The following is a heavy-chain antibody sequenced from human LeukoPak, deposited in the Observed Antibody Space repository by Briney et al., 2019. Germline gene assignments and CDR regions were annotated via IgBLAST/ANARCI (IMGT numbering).Heavy chain of an antibody. J-gene: IGHJ5*02. V-gene: IGHV4-39*01. D-gene: IGHD2-15*01. Sequence: PSETLSLTCAVSGASISSASDYWGWIRQPPGKGREWLGSIYYGGSTYDNPSLRSRVTISVDTSKNQFSLKLTSVTAADTAVYYCARIGGGSWRNPGYWFDPWGQGNLVTVSS. CDR1: GASISSASDY. CDR3: ARIGGGSWRNPGYWFDP. CDR2: IYYGGST.